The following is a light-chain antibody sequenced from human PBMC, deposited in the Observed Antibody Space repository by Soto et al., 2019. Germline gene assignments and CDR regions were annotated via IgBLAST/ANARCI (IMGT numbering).Light chain of an antibody. V-gene: IGKV1-5*01. CDR1: QTISSW. Sequence: DNQMTQSPSTLSASVGDRVTITCRASQTISSWLAWYQQKPGKAPKLLIYDASSLKSGVPSRFSGSGSGTEFTLTISSLQPDDFATYYCQQYNSYSLTFGGGTKVDIK. CDR3: QQYNSYSLT. CDR2: DAS. J-gene: IGKJ4*01.